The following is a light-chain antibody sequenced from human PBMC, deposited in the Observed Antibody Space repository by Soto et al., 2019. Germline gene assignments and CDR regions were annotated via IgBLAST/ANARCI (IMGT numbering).Light chain of an antibody. V-gene: IGLV2-11*01. CDR3: CSYAGSSSFRVL. CDR1: NSDVGTYNY. Sequence: QSALTQPRSVSGSPGQSVTISCTGTNSDVGTYNYVSWYQQHPGKAPKLIIYDVTKRPSGVPDRFSGSKSGNTASLIISGLQAADEAEYYCCCCSYAGSSSFRVLFGGGTQPDRP. CDR2: DVT. J-gene: IGLJ7*01.